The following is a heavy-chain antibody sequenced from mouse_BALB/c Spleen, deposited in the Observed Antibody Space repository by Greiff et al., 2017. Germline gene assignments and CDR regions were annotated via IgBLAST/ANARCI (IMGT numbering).Heavy chain of an antibody. Sequence: QVQLQQSGAELAKPGASVKMSCKASGYTFTSYWMHWVKQRPGQGLEWIGYINPSTGYTEYNQKFKDKATLTADKSSSTAYMQLSSLTSEDSAVYYCAIGGNSNYVAYWGQGTPVTVSA. D-gene: IGHD1-1*01. CDR3: AIGGNSNYVAY. CDR2: INPSTGYT. V-gene: IGHV1-7*01. J-gene: IGHJ3*01. CDR1: GYTFTSYW.